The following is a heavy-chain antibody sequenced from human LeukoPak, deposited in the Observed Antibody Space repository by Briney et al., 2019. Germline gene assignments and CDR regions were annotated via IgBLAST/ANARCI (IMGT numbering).Heavy chain of an antibody. CDR2: MNPNSGNT. CDR3: ARASGAYYDSSGYWRY. V-gene: IGHV1-8*01. CDR1: GYTFTSYD. D-gene: IGHD3-22*01. J-gene: IGHJ4*02. Sequence: ASVKVSCKASGYTFTSYDINWVRQATGQGLEWMGWMNPNSGNTGYAQKFQGRVTMTRNTSISTAYMELSSLRSEDTAVYYCARASGAYYDSSGYWRYWGQGTLVTVSS.